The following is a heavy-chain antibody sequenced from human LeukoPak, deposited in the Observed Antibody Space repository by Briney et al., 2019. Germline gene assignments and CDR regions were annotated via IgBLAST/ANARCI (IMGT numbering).Heavy chain of an antibody. CDR1: GGSISSSSYY. CDR3: ARDGDSGDYVY. V-gene: IGHV4-61*02. J-gene: IGHJ4*02. CDR2: IYTSGST. D-gene: IGHD4-17*01. Sequence: PSETLSVTCTVSGGSISSSSYYCCWIRQPAGKGLEWIGRIYTSGSTNYNPSLKSRVTISADTSKNQFSLKLTSVTAADTAVYYCARDGDSGDYVYWGQGTLVTLSS.